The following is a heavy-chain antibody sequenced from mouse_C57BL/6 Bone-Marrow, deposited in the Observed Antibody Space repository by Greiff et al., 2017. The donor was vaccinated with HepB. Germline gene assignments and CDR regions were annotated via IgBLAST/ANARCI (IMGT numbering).Heavy chain of an antibody. Sequence: EVKVEESGGGLVQPGGSLSLSCAASGFTFTDYYMSWVRQPPGKALEWLGFIRNKANGYTTEYSASVKGRFTISRDNSQSILYLQMNALRAEDSATYYCAIPFCGFTVPFAYWGQGTLVTVSA. CDR1: GFTFTDYY. V-gene: IGHV7-3*01. CDR2: IRNKANGYTT. CDR3: AIPFCGFTVPFAY. J-gene: IGHJ3*01. D-gene: IGHD2-9*01.